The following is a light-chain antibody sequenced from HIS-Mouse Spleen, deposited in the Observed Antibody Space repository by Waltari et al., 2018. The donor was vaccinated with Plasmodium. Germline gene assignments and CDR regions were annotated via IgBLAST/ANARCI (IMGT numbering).Light chain of an antibody. CDR3: QQYYSYPYT. Sequence: AIRMTQSPSSFSASTGDRVTITCRARQGISSYLAWNQQKPGKAPQLLIYADSTLQSGIPSRFSGSGSGTDFTLTISCLQSEDFATYYCQQYYSYPYTFGQGTKLEIK. CDR1: QGISSY. CDR2: ADS. V-gene: IGKV1-8*01. J-gene: IGKJ2*01.